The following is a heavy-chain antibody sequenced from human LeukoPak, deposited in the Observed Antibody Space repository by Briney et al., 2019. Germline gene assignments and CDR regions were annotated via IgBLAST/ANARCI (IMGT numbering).Heavy chain of an antibody. D-gene: IGHD2-2*01. CDR2: IYPGDSDT. CDR1: GYSFTNYW. V-gene: IGHV5-51*01. J-gene: IGHJ3*02. CDR3: ARPYCSSTSCNAFDAFDI. Sequence: GESLKISCKGSGYSFTNYWIGWVRQMPGKGLEWMGIIYPGDSDTRYSPSFQGQVTISADKSISTAYLQWSSLKASDTAMYYCARPYCSSTSCNAFDAFDIWGQGTMVTVSS.